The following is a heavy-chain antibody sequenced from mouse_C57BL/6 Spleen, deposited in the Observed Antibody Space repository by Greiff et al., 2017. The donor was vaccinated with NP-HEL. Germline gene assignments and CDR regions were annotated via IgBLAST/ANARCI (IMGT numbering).Heavy chain of an antibody. Sequence: QVQLQQSGAELVRPGASVKLSCKASGYTFTDYYINWVKQRPGQGLEWIARIYPGSGNTYYNEKFKGKVTLTAEKSSSTAYMQLSSLTSEDSAVYFCARGIYYDYAWFAYWGQGTLVTVSA. CDR1: GYTFTDYY. J-gene: IGHJ3*01. V-gene: IGHV1-76*01. CDR3: ARGIYYDYAWFAY. CDR2: IYPGSGNT. D-gene: IGHD2-4*01.